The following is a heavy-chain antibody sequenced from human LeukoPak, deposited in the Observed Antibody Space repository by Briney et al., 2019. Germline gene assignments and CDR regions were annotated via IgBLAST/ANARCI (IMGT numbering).Heavy chain of an antibody. CDR1: GFTFSSYA. Sequence: PGGSLRLSCAASGFTFSSYAMHWARQAPGKGLEWVAVISYDGSNKYYADSVKGRFTISRDNSKNTLYLQMNSLRAEDTAVYYCARGVSSSGPQRYWGQGTLVTVSS. V-gene: IGHV3-30*04. CDR3: ARGVSSSGPQRY. J-gene: IGHJ4*02. CDR2: ISYDGSNK. D-gene: IGHD3-22*01.